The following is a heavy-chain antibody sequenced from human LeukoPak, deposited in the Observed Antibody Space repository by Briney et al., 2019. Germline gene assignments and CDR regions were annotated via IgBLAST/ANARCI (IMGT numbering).Heavy chain of an antibody. CDR1: GGSISNYY. J-gene: IGHJ3*02. D-gene: IGHD3-22*01. CDR3: ATWGVVVTDAFDI. Sequence: SETLSLTCTVSGGSISNYYWSWIRQPPGKGLEGIGYIYYSGSTNYNPSLRSRVTISVDTSKTQFSLKLSSVTAADPAVYYCATWGVVVTDAFDIWGQGTMVTVSS. V-gene: IGHV4-59*01. CDR2: IYYSGST.